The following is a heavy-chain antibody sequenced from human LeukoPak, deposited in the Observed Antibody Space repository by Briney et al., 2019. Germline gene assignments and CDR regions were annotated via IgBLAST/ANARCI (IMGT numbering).Heavy chain of an antibody. CDR2: ISWNSGSI. CDR1: GFTFDDYA. D-gene: IGHD6-19*01. V-gene: IGHV3-9*03. Sequence: SGRSLRLSCAASGFTFDDYAMHWVRQAPGKGLEWVSGISWNSGSIGYADSVKGRFTISRDNAKNSLYLQMNSLRAEDMALYYCAKSSVRSIAVALEAFDIWGQGTMVTVSS. CDR3: AKSSVRSIAVALEAFDI. J-gene: IGHJ3*02.